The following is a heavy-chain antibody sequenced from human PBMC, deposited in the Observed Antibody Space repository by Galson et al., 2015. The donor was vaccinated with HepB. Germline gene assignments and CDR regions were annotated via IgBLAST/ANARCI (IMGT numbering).Heavy chain of an antibody. CDR2: ISGSGGST. Sequence: SLRLSCAASGFTFSSYAMSWVRQAPGKGLEWVSAISGSGGSTYYADSVKGRFTISRGNSKNTLYLQMNSLRAEDTAVYYCAKATRIFGLVIDDAFDIWGQGKMLPVSS. V-gene: IGHV3-23*01. D-gene: IGHD3-3*01. J-gene: IGHJ3*02. CDR1: GFTFSSYA. CDR3: AKATRIFGLVIDDAFDI.